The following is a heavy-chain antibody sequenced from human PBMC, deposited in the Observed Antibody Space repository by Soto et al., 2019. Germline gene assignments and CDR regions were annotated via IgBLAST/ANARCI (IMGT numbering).Heavy chain of an antibody. CDR2: IYYGGST. J-gene: IGHJ6*02. Sequence: PSETLSLTCTVSGGSISSYYWSWIRQPPVKGLEWIGYIYYGGSTNYNPSLKSRVTISVDTSKNQFSLKLRSVTVADTAVYYCARGPVDYYYGMDAWGQGXTVTVYS. CDR1: GGSISSYY. V-gene: IGHV4-59*01. CDR3: ARGPVDYYYGMDA.